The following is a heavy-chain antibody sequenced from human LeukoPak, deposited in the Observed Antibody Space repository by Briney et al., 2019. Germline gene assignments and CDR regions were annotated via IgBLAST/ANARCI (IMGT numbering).Heavy chain of an antibody. D-gene: IGHD2-8*02. Sequence: GRSLRLSCAASGFTFDDYAMHWVRQAPGKGLEWVSGISWNSGSIGYADSVKGRFTISRDNAKNSLYLQMNSQRAEDMALYYCAKDEFVASDFTGAFDIWGQGTMVTVSS. CDR1: GFTFDDYA. V-gene: IGHV3-9*03. CDR2: ISWNSGSI. CDR3: AKDEFVASDFTGAFDI. J-gene: IGHJ3*02.